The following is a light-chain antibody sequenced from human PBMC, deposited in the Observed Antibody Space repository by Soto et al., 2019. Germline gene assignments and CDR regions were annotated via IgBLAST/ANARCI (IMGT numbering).Light chain of an antibody. J-gene: IGKJ1*01. Sequence: EILMTQSPATLSVSPGERATLSCRASQSVSSNLAWYQQKPGQAPRLLIYGASTRATGIPARFSGSGSGTEFTLPLSSLQSEDFAVYYCQQYNNWPPWTFGQGTKVEIK. V-gene: IGKV3-15*01. CDR3: QQYNNWPPWT. CDR1: QSVSSN. CDR2: GAS.